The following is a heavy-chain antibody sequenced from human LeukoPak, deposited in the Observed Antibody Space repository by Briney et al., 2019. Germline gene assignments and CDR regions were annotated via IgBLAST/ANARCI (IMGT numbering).Heavy chain of an antibody. CDR3: VRHHLSYSSGWYG. D-gene: IGHD6-19*01. Sequence: SETLSLTCSVSGGSISSSDFYWGWIRQPPGKGLEWIGSTFYSGSTNYNPSLKSRVTISVDTSKNQFSLKVTSVTAADTDVYYCVRHHLSYSSGWYGWGQGTLVTVSS. J-gene: IGHJ4*02. V-gene: IGHV4-39*01. CDR2: TFYSGST. CDR1: GGSISSSDFY.